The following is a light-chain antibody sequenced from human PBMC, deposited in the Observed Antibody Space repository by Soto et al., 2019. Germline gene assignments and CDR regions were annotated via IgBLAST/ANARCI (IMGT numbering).Light chain of an antibody. CDR2: GTS. V-gene: IGKV3-20*01. CDR1: QSVSSSY. J-gene: IGKJ1*01. CDR3: QQYGSSSWT. Sequence: EIVLTQSPGTLSLSPGERATLSCRASQSVSSSYLAWYQQKPGQAPRLLIYGTSSRATAIPDRFSGSGSGTDFTLTISRLEPEDFAVYYCQQYGSSSWTFGQGNQV.